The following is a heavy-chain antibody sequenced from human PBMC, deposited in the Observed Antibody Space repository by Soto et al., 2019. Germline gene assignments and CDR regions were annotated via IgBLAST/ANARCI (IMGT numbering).Heavy chain of an antibody. CDR2: IDPSDSYT. CDR3: ARQFSPSGSTYYYYGMDV. J-gene: IGHJ6*02. Sequence: GQSLKLSCKGSGYSFTSYWISWVLQMPGKGLEWMGRIDPSDSYTNYSPSFQVHVAISADKSISTAYLQWSSLKASDTAMYYCARQFSPSGSTYYYYGMDVWGQGTTVTVSS. D-gene: IGHD3-22*01. V-gene: IGHV5-10-1*01. CDR1: GYSFTSYW.